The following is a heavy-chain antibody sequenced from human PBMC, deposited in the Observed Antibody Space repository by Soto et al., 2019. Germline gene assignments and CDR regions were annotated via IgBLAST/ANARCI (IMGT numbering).Heavy chain of an antibody. CDR1: GFTFTSYW. V-gene: IGHV3-7*01. CDR3: GRDEVRNGVGV. J-gene: IGHJ6*02. Sequence: GGSLRLSCVASGFTFTSYWMSWVRQAPGKGLEWVANIKGDGSEKKYVDSVKGRFTISRDNAHNSVSLQMNSLRAEDTALYYCGRDEVRNGVGVWGQGTTVTVSS. CDR2: IKGDGSEK.